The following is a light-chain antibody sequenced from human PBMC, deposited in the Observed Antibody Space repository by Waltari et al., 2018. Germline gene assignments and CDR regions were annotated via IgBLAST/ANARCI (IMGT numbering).Light chain of an antibody. CDR2: GKN. J-gene: IGLJ2*01. CDR1: SLRSYY. CDR3: NYRDSSGNPR. V-gene: IGLV3-19*01. Sequence: SSELTQDPAVSVALGQTVRITCQGDSLRSYYASWYQQKPGQAPVLVIYGKNNRPSGIPDRFSGSSSGNTASLTITGAQAEDEADYYCNYRDSSGNPRFGGGTKLTVL.